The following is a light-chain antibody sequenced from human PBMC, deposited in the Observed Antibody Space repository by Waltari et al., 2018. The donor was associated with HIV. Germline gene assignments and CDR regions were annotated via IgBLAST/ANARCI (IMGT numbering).Light chain of an antibody. CDR1: QTVSTY. Sequence: EIVLTQSPGTLSLFPGERATLSCRASQTVSTYLAWYQQQPGQAPRLLIYDASNRATGIPARFSGSVSGTDFTLTISSLEPEDFAIYYGQQRSSWPLTFGGGTKVEI. CDR3: QQRSSWPLT. CDR2: DAS. V-gene: IGKV3-11*01. J-gene: IGKJ4*01.